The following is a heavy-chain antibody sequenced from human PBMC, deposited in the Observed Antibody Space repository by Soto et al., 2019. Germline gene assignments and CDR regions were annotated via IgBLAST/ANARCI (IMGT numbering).Heavy chain of an antibody. J-gene: IGHJ5*02. Sequence: QVQLVESGGGVVQPGRSLRLSCAASGFTFSTYAMHWVRQAPGKGLEWVAIISSEGNTKFYADSVKGRFTVSRDNSKDTLYIQMNSLRPEDTALYYCARAPVYPNNWFDPWGQGTLVTVSS. CDR2: ISSEGNTK. CDR1: GFTFSTYA. V-gene: IGHV3-30*01. CDR3: ARAPVYPNNWFDP.